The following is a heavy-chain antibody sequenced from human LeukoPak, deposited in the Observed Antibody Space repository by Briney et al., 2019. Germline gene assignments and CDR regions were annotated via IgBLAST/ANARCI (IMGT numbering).Heavy chain of an antibody. J-gene: IGHJ4*02. Sequence: PGGSLRLSCAASGFTFSSYAMSWVRQAPGKGLEWVSAISGSGGSTYYAASVKGRFTIFRDNSKNTLYLQMNSLRAEDTAVYYCAKVSGDGYNGRRDYWGQGTLVTVSS. D-gene: IGHD5-24*01. CDR1: GFTFSSYA. CDR3: AKVSGDGYNGRRDY. CDR2: ISGSGGST. V-gene: IGHV3-23*01.